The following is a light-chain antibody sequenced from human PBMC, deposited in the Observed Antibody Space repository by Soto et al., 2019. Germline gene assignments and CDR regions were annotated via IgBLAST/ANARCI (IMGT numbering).Light chain of an antibody. Sequence: QSVLTQPPSVSGAPGQRVTISCSGSSSNIGAGYDVHWYQQLPGTAPKLLIYGNSNRPSGVPDRFSGSKSGTSASLAITGLQAEDEADSYCQSYDSRLSGYVVFGGGTKLTVL. V-gene: IGLV1-40*01. CDR1: SSNIGAGYD. CDR3: QSYDSRLSGYVV. CDR2: GNS. J-gene: IGLJ2*01.